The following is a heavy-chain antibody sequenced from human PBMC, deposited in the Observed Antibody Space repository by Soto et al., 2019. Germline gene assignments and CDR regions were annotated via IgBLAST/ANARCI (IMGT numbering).Heavy chain of an antibody. J-gene: IGHJ4*02. D-gene: IGHD6-19*01. CDR1: GFTFSSYA. V-gene: IGHV3-23*01. CDR2: ISGSGGST. Sequence: QPGGSLRLSCAASGFTFSSYAMSWVRQAQGKGLEWVSAISGSGGSTYYADSVKGRFTISRDNSKNTLYLQMNSLRAEDTAVYYCAKTLRRQWLVHRFVPDYWGQGTLVTVSS. CDR3: AKTLRRQWLVHRFVPDY.